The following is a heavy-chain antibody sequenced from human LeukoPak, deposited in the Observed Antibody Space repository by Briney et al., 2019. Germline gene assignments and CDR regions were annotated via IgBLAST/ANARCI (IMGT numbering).Heavy chain of an antibody. CDR3: AREPSRGGGAAAGPSRLGYFDY. D-gene: IGHD6-13*01. J-gene: IGHJ4*02. Sequence: GGSLRLSCAASGFTFSDYYMSWIRQAPGKGLEWVSYISSSGSTIYYADSVKGRFTISRDNAKNSLYLQMNSLRAEDTAVYYCAREPSRGGGAAAGPSRLGYFDYWGQGTLVTVSS. CDR1: GFTFSDYY. CDR2: ISSSGSTI. V-gene: IGHV3-11*04.